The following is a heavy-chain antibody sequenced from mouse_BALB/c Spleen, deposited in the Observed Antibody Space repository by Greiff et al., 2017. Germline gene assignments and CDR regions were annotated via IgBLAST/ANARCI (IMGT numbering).Heavy chain of an antibody. Sequence: EVQLQQSGAELVKPGASVKLSCTASGFNIKDTYMHWVKQRPEQGLEWIGRIDPANGNTKYDPKFQGKATITADTSSNTAYLQLSSLTSEDTAVYYCAIGTLLLCDYWGQGTTLTVSS. J-gene: IGHJ2*01. CDR3: AIGTLLLCDY. D-gene: IGHD2-1*01. V-gene: IGHV14-3*02. CDR1: GFNIKDTY. CDR2: IDPANGNT.